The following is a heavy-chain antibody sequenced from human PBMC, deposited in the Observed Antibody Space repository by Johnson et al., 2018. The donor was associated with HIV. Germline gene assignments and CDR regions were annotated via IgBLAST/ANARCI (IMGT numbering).Heavy chain of an antibody. J-gene: IGHJ3*02. D-gene: IGHD2-15*01. CDR2: ISYDGSNK. Sequence: QVQLVESGGGVVQPGRSLRLSCAASGFTFSSYSMHWVRQAPGKGLEWVAVISYDGSNKYYAASVKGRFTISRDNSKNTLYLQMNSLRAEDTAVYYCARGAALPAAFDIWGQGTMVTVSS. CDR1: GFTFSSYS. V-gene: IGHV3-30*04. CDR3: ARGAALPAAFDI.